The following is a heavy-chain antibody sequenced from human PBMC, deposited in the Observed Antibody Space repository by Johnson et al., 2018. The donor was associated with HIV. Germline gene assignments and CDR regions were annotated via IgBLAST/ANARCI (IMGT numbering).Heavy chain of an antibody. J-gene: IGHJ3*02. Sequence: QVQLVESGGGVVQPGRSLRLSCAASAFTSSSYSMHWVRQAPGKGLEWVAVISYGGSTQYYADTVKGRFTISRENSKHTLYRQMNRLRAGDTAVYYCARGGAAAGGAFDIWGQGTMVTVSS. V-gene: IGHV3-30-3*01. CDR1: AFTSSSYS. CDR3: ARGGAAAGGAFDI. D-gene: IGHD6-13*01. CDR2: ISYGGSTQ.